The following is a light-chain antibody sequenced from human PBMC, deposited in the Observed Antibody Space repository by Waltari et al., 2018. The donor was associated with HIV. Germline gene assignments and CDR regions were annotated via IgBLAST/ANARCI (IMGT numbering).Light chain of an antibody. CDR1: RSNIGSNP. V-gene: IGLV1-44*01. CDR3: AAWDDGLNGL. Sequence: QSVLTQPPSASGAPGQRVTISCSGRRSNIGSNPVTWYQQLPGTAPKLLIYNSNQRPSGVPDRFSGSKSVTSASLAISGLQSEDEGAYYCAAWDDGLNGLFGGGTKLTV. CDR2: NSN. J-gene: IGLJ2*01.